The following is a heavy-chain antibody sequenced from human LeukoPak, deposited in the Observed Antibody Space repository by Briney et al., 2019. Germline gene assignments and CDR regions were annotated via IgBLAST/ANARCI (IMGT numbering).Heavy chain of an antibody. J-gene: IGHJ2*01. D-gene: IGHD3-10*01. Sequence: PGGPLRLSCAASGFPIATKYMNWVPQAPGKGVEGVSIIYSGATTYYADSVRGRFTISRDTSKNTVSLQMNSLRAEDTAVYFCARLGDHYHWNLDLWGRGTLVTVSS. CDR1: GFPIATKY. CDR3: ARLGDHYHWNLDL. CDR2: IYSGATT. V-gene: IGHV3-53*01.